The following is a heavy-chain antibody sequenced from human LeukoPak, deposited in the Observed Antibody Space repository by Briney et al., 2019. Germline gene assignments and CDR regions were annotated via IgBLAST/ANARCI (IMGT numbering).Heavy chain of an antibody. D-gene: IGHD4-23*01. CDR3: AREYGGDFDY. Sequence: SVKVSCKASGYTFTGYYMHWVRQAPGQGLEWMGRIIPILAIANYAQKFQGRVTITADKSTSTAYMELSSLRSEDTAVYYCAREYGGDFDYWGQGTLVTVSS. CDR2: IIPILAIA. J-gene: IGHJ4*02. CDR1: GYTFTGYY. V-gene: IGHV1-69*04.